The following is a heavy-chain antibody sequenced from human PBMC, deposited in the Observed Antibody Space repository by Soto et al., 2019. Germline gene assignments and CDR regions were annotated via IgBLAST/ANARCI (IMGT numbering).Heavy chain of an antibody. V-gene: IGHV4-34*01. Sequence: SSETLSLTCGVYGGSFSDYYWSWIRQPPGKGLEWIGEINHSRSTNYNPSLKSRVTISVDTSKNQFSLKLSSVTAADTAVYYCARGLPIYGMDVWGQGTTVTVSS. CDR2: INHSRST. CDR3: ARGLPIYGMDV. J-gene: IGHJ6*02. CDR1: GGSFSDYY.